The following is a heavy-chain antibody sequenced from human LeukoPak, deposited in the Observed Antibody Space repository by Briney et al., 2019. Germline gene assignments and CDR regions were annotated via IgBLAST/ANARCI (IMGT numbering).Heavy chain of an antibody. CDR1: GFTFSSYA. CDR2: ISGSGGST. D-gene: IGHD3-3*01. CDR3: AKYPGSGYYYDY. Sequence: GGSLRLSCAASGFTFSSYAMSWVRQAPGKGLEWVSAISGSGGSTYYADSVKGRFTISRDNSKNTLYLQMDSLRAEDTAVYYCAKYPGSGYYYDYWGQGTLVTVSS. V-gene: IGHV3-23*01. J-gene: IGHJ4*02.